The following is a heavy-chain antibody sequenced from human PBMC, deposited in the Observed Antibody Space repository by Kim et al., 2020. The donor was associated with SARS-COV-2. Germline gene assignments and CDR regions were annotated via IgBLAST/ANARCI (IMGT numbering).Heavy chain of an antibody. J-gene: IGHJ4*02. CDR1: GFTFGDYA. D-gene: IGHD3-3*01. Sequence: GGSLRLSCAASGFTFGDYAMHWVRQAPGKGLEWVSGISWNSGSIGYADSVKGRFTISRDNAKNSLYLQMNSLRAEDTALYYCAKLAKGDAAWSGDRDYWGQGTLVTVSS. V-gene: IGHV3-9*01. CDR2: ISWNSGSI. CDR3: AKLAKGDAAWSGDRDY.